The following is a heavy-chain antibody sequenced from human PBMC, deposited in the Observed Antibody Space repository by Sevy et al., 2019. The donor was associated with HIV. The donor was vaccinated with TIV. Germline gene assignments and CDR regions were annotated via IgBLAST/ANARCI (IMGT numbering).Heavy chain of an antibody. CDR3: ARDLFLGSNYVFDI. J-gene: IGHJ3*02. CDR2: ISSCSDDI. D-gene: IGHD1-26*01. CDR1: GFTFSNYN. V-gene: IGHV3-21*01. Sequence: GGSLRLSWAASGFTFSNYNMNWVRQAPGEGLKWVSSISSCSDDIYYTDSVKGRFTVSRDNSRKSLFLQMNGLSAEDTALYYCARDLFLGSNYVFDIWGRGTMVTVSS.